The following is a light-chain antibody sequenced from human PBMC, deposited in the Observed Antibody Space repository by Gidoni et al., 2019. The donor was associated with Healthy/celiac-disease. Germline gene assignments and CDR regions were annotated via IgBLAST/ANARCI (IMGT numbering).Light chain of an antibody. CDR2: DAS. CDR3: QRRSNWPLT. V-gene: IGKV3-11*01. Sequence: EIVLTQSPATLSLSPGERATLSCRASQSVNSYLAWYQQKPGQAPRLLIYDASNRATGIPARFSGSGSGKDFTLTISSLEPEDFTVYYCQRRSNWPLTFGGGTKVEIK. CDR1: QSVNSY. J-gene: IGKJ4*01.